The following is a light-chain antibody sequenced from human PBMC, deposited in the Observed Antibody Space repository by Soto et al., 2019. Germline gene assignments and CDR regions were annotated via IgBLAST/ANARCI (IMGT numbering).Light chain of an antibody. Sequence: EVVLTQSPGTLSLSPGDRATLSCRASQSVSRNYLAWYQQKPGQTPRLLIFGASNRAADIPARFSASGSGTDFTLTISGLEPDDFAVYYCQQYDFLPHTFGGGTRL. V-gene: IGKV3-20*01. CDR2: GAS. CDR1: QSVSRNY. J-gene: IGKJ4*01. CDR3: QQYDFLPHT.